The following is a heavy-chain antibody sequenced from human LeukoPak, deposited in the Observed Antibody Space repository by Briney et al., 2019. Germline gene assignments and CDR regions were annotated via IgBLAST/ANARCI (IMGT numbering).Heavy chain of an antibody. CDR1: GLTFSSYG. D-gene: IGHD2-2*01. V-gene: IGHV3-30*02. CDR2: IRYDGSNK. J-gene: IGHJ5*02. Sequence: PGGSLRLSCAASGLTFSSYGMEWVRQAPGKGLEWVAFIRYDGSNKYYADSVKGRFTISRDNSKNTLYLQMNSLRAEDTAVYYCAKGPEDVYCSSTSCYRNWFDPWGQGTLVTVSS. CDR3: AKGPEDVYCSSTSCYRNWFDP.